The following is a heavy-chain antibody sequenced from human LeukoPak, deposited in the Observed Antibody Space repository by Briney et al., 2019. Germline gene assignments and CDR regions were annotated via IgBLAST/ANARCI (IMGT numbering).Heavy chain of an antibody. V-gene: IGHV4-59*01. CDR3: VRVIGYSGYDAFDY. CDR1: GGSISSYY. CDR2: IYYSGST. Sequence: SETLSFTCTVSGGSISSYYWSWIRQPPGKGLEWIGYIYYSGSTNYNPSLKSRVTISVDTSKNQFSLKLSSVTAADTAVYYCVRVIGYSGYDAFDYWGQGTLVTVSS. D-gene: IGHD5-12*01. J-gene: IGHJ4*02.